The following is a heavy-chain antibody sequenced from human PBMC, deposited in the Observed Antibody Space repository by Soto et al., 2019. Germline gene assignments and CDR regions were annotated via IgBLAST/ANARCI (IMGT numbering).Heavy chain of an antibody. CDR1: GDSMTTVGYY. CDR2: ISYSGST. V-gene: IGHV4-31*03. J-gene: IGHJ4*02. CDR3: TRGDY. Sequence: QVQLQESGPGLVKPSQTLSLTCTVSGDSMTTVGYYWTWIRQHPGQGLEWIGFISYSGSTYYSSSLKCRVAISADTSKNQFSLKLNSVTDADTAVYYCTRGDYWGQGTLVTVSS.